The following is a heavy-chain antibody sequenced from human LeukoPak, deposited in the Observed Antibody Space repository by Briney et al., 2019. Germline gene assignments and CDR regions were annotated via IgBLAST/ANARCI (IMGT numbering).Heavy chain of an antibody. CDR3: ARWRGYSSGWSGPFDD. D-gene: IGHD6-13*01. CDR1: GYTFTGHY. Sequence: ASVKVSCKASGYTFTGHYMHWVRQAPGQGLEWMGWIDAKNGGTKYAQRFQGRVTMTRDTSINTGYMELSSLTSDDTAVYYCARWRGYSSGWSGPFDDWGQGTLVTVSS. V-gene: IGHV1-2*02. CDR2: IDAKNGGT. J-gene: IGHJ4*02.